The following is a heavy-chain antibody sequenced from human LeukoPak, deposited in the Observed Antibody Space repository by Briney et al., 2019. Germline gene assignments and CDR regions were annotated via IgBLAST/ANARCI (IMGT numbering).Heavy chain of an antibody. D-gene: IGHD3-10*01. CDR2: ISYDGSNK. V-gene: IGHV3-30*18. CDR3: AKGFNMVRVDP. CDR1: GFTFSSYG. J-gene: IGHJ5*02. Sequence: GGSLRLSCAASGFTFSSYGMHWVRQAPGKGLEWVAVISYDGSNKYYADSVKGRFTISRDNSKNTLYLQMNSLRAEDTAVYYCAKGFNMVRVDPWVQGTLVTVSS.